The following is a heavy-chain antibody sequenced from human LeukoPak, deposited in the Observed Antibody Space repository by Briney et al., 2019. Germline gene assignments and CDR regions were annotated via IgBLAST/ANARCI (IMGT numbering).Heavy chain of an antibody. CDR2: IYTSGTT. V-gene: IGHV4-4*07. J-gene: IGHJ4*01. D-gene: IGHD1-26*01. CDR3: GRQGYTASYYFLDY. CDR1: IGSINSYY. Sequence: KPSATLSLTCTVSIGSINSYYWGWVRQPAGKGLEWIGRIYTSGTTNYSPSLKSRLSMSVDTSKNQFSLRLRSVTAADTAVYYCGRQGYTASYYFLDYWSHGTVVTVSS.